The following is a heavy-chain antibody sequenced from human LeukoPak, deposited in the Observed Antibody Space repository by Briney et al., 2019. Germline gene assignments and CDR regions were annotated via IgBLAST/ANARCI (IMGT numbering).Heavy chain of an antibody. CDR3: ARDLAGEHSSGYSYYFDY. Sequence: GGSLRLSCAASGFTFSSYAMHWVRQAPGKGLEWVAVISYDGSNKYYADSVKGRFTISRDNSKNTLYLQMNSLRAEDTAVYYCARDLAGEHSSGYSYYFDYWGQGTLVTASS. D-gene: IGHD3-22*01. CDR1: GFTFSSYA. CDR2: ISYDGSNK. J-gene: IGHJ4*02. V-gene: IGHV3-30-3*01.